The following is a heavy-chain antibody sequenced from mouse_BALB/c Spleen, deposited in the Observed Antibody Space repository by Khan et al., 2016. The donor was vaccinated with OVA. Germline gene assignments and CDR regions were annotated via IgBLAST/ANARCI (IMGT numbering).Heavy chain of an antibody. Sequence: QIQLVQSGPELKKPGETVRISCKASGYTFTTAGIQWVQKMPGKGLKWIGWINTHSGVPKYAEDFKGRFAFSLEISVNTAYLQITNLKHEDTSTYFCSRVGAAYYRNDGGAMEYWGQGTSVTVSS. CDR1: GYTFTTAG. J-gene: IGHJ4*01. CDR2: INTHSGVP. CDR3: SRVGAAYYRNDGGAMEY. D-gene: IGHD2-14*01. V-gene: IGHV9-4*02.